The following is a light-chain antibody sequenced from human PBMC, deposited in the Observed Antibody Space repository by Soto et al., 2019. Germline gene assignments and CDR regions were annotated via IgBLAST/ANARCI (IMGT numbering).Light chain of an antibody. J-gene: IGKJ4*01. CDR2: AAS. CDR3: QQLRSYPST. V-gene: IGKV1-9*01. Sequence: IHVTLSASSLSASVGNRVTITCRASQDISSYLAWYQQKPGKAPTLLIYAASTLQSGVPSRFSGSGFGTDFNLTISSLQAEDFASYYCQQLRSYPSTFGGGTKVDI. CDR1: QDISSY.